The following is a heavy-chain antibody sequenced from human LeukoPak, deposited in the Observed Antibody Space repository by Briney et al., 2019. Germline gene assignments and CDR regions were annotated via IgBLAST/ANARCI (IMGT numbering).Heavy chain of an antibody. CDR2: ISAYNGNT. CDR3: ARDGYGYSSSWYVGNYFDY. CDR1: GYTFTSYG. J-gene: IGHJ4*02. V-gene: IGHV1-18*01. D-gene: IGHD6-13*01. Sequence: ASVKVSCKASGYTFTSYGISWVRQAPGQGLEWMGWISAYNGNTNYAQKLQGRVTMTTDTSTSTAYMELRSLRSDDTAVYYCARDGYGYSSSWYVGNYFDYWGQGTLVTVSP.